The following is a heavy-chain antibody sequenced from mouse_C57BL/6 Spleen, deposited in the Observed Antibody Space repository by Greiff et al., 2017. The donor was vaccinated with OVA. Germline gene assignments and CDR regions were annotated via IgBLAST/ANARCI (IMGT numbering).Heavy chain of an antibody. D-gene: IGHD2-12*01. J-gene: IGHJ2*01. CDR1: GYTFTSHW. Sequence: QVQLQQPGAELVKPGASVKMSCKASGYTFTSHWITWVKQRPGQGLEWIGDIYPGSGSTTYNEKFKSKATLTVDTSSSTAYMQLSSLTSEDSAVYYCARTRPYFDYWGQGTTLTVSS. CDR3: ARTRPYFDY. V-gene: IGHV1-55*01. CDR2: IYPGSGST.